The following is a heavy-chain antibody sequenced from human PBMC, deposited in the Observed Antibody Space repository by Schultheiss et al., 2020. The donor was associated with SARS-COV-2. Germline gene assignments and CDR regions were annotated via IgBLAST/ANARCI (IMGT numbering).Heavy chain of an antibody. Sequence: GGSLRLSCAASGFTFSDYFMSWIRKAPGRGLEWVSYIDGRSTFTNYADSMKGRFSISRDNAKNSLYLDMYGLRAEDTAVYYCASREGGPSGYWGQGTLVTVSS. V-gene: IGHV3-11*03. J-gene: IGHJ4*02. D-gene: IGHD2-15*01. CDR3: ASREGGPSGY. CDR2: IDGRSTFT. CDR1: GFTFSDYF.